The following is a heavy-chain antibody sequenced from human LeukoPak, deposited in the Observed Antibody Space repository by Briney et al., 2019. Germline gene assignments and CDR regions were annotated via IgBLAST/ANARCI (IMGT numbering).Heavy chain of an antibody. CDR2: IYYSGST. Sequence: SETLSLTCTVPGGSITSYYWSWIRQPPGKGLEWIGYIYYSGSTNYNPSLKSRVTISVDTSKNQFSLKLSSVTAADTAVYYCARTPTTDYFDYWGQGTLVTVSS. J-gene: IGHJ4*02. CDR3: ARTPTTDYFDY. CDR1: GGSITSYY. D-gene: IGHD5-12*01. V-gene: IGHV4-59*01.